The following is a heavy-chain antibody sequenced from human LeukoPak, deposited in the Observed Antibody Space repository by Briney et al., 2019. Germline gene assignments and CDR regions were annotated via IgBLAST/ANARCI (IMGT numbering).Heavy chain of an antibody. CDR2: IIPIFGTA. CDR1: GGTFSSYA. V-gene: IGHV1-69*05. Sequence: SVKVSCKASGGTFSSYAISWVRQAPGQGLEWMGGIIPIFGTANYAQKFQGRVTITTDESTSTAYMELSSLRSEDTAVYYCARAQEMATMRGWYFDLWGRGTLVTVSS. CDR3: ARAQEMATMRGWYFDL. J-gene: IGHJ2*01. D-gene: IGHD5-24*01.